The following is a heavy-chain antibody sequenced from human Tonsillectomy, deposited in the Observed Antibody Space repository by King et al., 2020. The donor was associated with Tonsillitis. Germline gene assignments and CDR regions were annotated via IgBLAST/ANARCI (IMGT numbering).Heavy chain of an antibody. V-gene: IGHV3-30*02. CDR3: ANSLGMATFDK. CDR2: IRFDGSNT. CDR1: GFTFSRFG. J-gene: IGHJ4*02. Sequence: VQLVESGGGVVQPGGSLRLSCAASGFTFSRFGMHWVRQAPGKGLEWVAFIRFDGSNTYYEDSVKGRFTVSRDNSKNMLYLQMNSLTVEDTAVYYCANSLGMATFDKWGQGTLVSVSS. D-gene: IGHD5-24*01.